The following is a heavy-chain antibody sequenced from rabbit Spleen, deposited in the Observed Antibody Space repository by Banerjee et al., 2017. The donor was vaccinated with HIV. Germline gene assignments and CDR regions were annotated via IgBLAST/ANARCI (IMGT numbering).Heavy chain of an antibody. J-gene: IGHJ4*01. Sequence: QEQLEESGGGLVKPEGSLTLTCKASGFSFSSSYWIYWVRQAPGKGLEWIACIYTGSSGSTYYASWAKGRFTISKTSSTTVTLQMTSLTAADTATYFCARSTGPAYGYGSENLWGPGTLVTVS. V-gene: IGHV1S45*01. CDR3: ARSTGPAYGYGSENL. CDR2: IYTGSSGST. CDR1: GFSFSSSYW. D-gene: IGHD6-1*01.